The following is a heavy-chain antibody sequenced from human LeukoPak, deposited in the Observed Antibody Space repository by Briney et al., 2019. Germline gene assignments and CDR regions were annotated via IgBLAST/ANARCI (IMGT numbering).Heavy chain of an antibody. CDR1: GFTFSSYW. CDR3: AKDSGSVGPNWFDP. CDR2: ISWNSGST. V-gene: IGHV3-9*01. D-gene: IGHD1-26*01. Sequence: GGSLRLSCAASGFTFSSYWMSWVRQAPGKGLEWVSVISWNSGSTHYANSVKGRFTISRDNAKSSLYLQMNSLRAEDTAFYYCAKDSGSVGPNWFDPWGQGTLVSVSS. J-gene: IGHJ5*02.